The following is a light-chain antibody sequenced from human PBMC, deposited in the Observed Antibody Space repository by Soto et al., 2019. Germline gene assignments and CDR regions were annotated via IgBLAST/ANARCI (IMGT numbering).Light chain of an antibody. CDR1: QSVSSSY. Sequence: ESVLTQSPGTLSLSPGERATLSCRASQSVSSSYLAWYQQKPGQAPRLLIYGASSRATGIPDRFSGSGSGTDFTLTISRLEPEDFAVYYCQQYGSSPLWTFGQGPKVDIK. V-gene: IGKV3-20*01. CDR3: QQYGSSPLWT. J-gene: IGKJ1*01. CDR2: GAS.